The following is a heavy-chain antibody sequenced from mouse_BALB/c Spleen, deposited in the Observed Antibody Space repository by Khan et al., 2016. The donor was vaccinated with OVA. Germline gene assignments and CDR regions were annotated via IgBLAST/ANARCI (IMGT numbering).Heavy chain of an antibody. V-gene: IGHV3-6*02. Sequence: EVQLQESGPGLVKPSQSLSLSCSVTAYSITSGYFWNWIRQFPGNKLEWMGYIRYEGNSNYNPSLKNRISITRDTSRHQFFLKLISVPPADTATYFCARGGSSGPAWFAYWGQGTLVTVSA. CDR3: ARGGSSGPAWFAY. CDR1: AYSITSGYF. J-gene: IGHJ3*01. D-gene: IGHD3-1*01. CDR2: IRYEGNS.